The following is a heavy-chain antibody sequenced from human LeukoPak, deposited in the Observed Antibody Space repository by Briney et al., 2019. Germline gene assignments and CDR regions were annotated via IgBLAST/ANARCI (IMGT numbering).Heavy chain of an antibody. Sequence: GRSLRLSCAASGFTFSNYAMSWVRQVPGKGLEWVSTISGSGGSTYYADSLKGRFTISRDNSEKTLSLQMHRLRPDDSAIYYCAREDPNYTGYCIDLWGKGTTVTVSS. J-gene: IGHJ6*04. CDR2: ISGSGGST. D-gene: IGHD2-8*02. V-gene: IGHV3-23*01. CDR3: AREDPNYTGYCIDL. CDR1: GFTFSNYA.